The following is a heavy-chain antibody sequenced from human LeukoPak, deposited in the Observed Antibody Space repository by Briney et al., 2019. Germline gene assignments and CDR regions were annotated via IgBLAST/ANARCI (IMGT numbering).Heavy chain of an antibody. D-gene: IGHD1-1*01. V-gene: IGHV4-39*07. Sequence: PSETLSLTCTVSGGSISSTNYYWGWIRQPSGKGLEWIGSIYYSGSTYYNPSLKSRLTISLDTSKNQFSLRLSSVTAADTAFYYCARRYNWNDRWDWGQGTLVTVSP. J-gene: IGHJ4*02. CDR3: ARRYNWNDRWD. CDR1: GGSISSTNYY. CDR2: IYYSGST.